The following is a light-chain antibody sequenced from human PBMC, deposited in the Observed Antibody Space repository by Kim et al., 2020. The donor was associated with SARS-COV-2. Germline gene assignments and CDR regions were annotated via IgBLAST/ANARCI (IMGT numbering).Light chain of an antibody. V-gene: IGLV4-69*01. CDR3: QTWATGPWV. J-gene: IGLJ3*02. CDR2: VNSDGSH. Sequence: SAKLTCTRSRGHSRYATAWHQQQPEKGPRYLMKVNSDGSHSKGDGIPDRFSGSSSGAERYLTISSLQSEDEADYYCQTWATGPWVFAGGTKVTVL. CDR1: RGHSRYA.